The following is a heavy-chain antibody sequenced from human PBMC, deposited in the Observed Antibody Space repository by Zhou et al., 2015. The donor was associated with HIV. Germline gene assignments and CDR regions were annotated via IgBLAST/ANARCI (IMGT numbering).Heavy chain of an antibody. D-gene: IGHD3-10*01. CDR2: IIPIFGTA. Sequence: QVQLVQSGAEVKKPGSSVKVSCKASGGTFSSYAISWVRQAPGQGLEWMGGIIPIFGTANYAQKFQGRVTITADESTSTAYMELSSLRSEDTAVYYCASPTYYYGSGSYYPDYYGMDVWGQGTTVTVSS. CDR1: GGTFSSYA. V-gene: IGHV1-69*01. CDR3: ASPTYYYGSGSYYPDYYGMDV. J-gene: IGHJ6*02.